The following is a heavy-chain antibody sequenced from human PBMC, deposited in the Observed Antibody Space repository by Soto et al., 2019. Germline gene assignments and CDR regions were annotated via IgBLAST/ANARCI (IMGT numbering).Heavy chain of an antibody. D-gene: IGHD4-17*01. V-gene: IGHV3-30*18. CDR1: GFTFSSYG. CDR3: AKDRAGDYELYY. Sequence: QVQLVESGGGVVQPGRSLRLSCAASGFTFSSYGMHWVRQAPGKGLEWVAVISYDGSNKYYADSVKGRFTISRDNSNNTLYLQMNSLRAEDTAVYYCAKDRAGDYELYYWGQGTLVTVSS. CDR2: ISYDGSNK. J-gene: IGHJ4*02.